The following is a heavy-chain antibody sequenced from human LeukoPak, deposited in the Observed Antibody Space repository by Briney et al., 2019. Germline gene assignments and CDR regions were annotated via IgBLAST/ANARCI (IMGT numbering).Heavy chain of an antibody. CDR3: ARALAAAGTIYYYYYMDV. CDR1: EYTFTGYY. D-gene: IGHD6-13*01. Sequence: ASVKVSCKTSEYTFTGYYMHWVRQAPGQGLEWMGWINPNSGDTNYAQKFQGRVTMTRDTSISTAYMELSRLRSDDTAVYYCARALAAAGTIYYYYYMDVWGKGTTVTISS. CDR2: INPNSGDT. J-gene: IGHJ6*03. V-gene: IGHV1-2*02.